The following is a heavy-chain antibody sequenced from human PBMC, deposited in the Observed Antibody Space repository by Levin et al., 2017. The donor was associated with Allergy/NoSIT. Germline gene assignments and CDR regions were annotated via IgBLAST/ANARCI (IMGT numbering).Heavy chain of an antibody. D-gene: IGHD6-19*01. Sequence: GGSLRLSCAASGFTFSSYGMHWVRQAPGKGLEWVAVISYDGSNKYYADSVKGRFTISRDNSKNTLYLQMNSLRAEDTAVYYCAKDGGSGWYESGSFLDYWGQGTLVTVSS. CDR2: ISYDGSNK. CDR1: GFTFSSYG. J-gene: IGHJ4*02. V-gene: IGHV3-30*18. CDR3: AKDGGSGWYESGSFLDY.